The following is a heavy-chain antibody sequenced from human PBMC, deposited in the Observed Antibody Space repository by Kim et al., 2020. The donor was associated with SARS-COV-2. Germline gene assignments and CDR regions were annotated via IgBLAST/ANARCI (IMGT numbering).Heavy chain of an antibody. D-gene: IGHD2-15*01. V-gene: IGHV3-11*06. J-gene: IGHJ6*02. CDR3: ARAYCSGGSCYFYYYGMDV. Sequence: GRFTISRDNAKNSLYLEMNSLRAEDTAVYYCARAYCSGGSCYFYYYGMDVWGQGTTVTVSS.